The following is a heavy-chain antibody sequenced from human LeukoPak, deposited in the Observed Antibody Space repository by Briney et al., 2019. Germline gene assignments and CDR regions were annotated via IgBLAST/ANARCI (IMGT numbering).Heavy chain of an antibody. CDR2: IYYSGST. V-gene: IGHV4-59*01. CDR3: ARGRGVVVITEFDY. Sequence: SETLSLTCTVSGASISSSFWSWIRQPPGKGLEWIGYIYYSGSTNYNPSLKSRVTISVDTSKNQFSLKLSSVTAADTAVYYCARGRGVVVITEFDYWGQGTLVTVSS. D-gene: IGHD3-22*01. CDR1: GASISSSF. J-gene: IGHJ4*02.